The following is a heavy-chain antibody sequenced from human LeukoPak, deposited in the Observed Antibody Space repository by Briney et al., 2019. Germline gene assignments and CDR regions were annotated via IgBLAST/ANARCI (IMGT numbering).Heavy chain of an antibody. J-gene: IGHJ6*02. D-gene: IGHD5-18*01. CDR3: TRGPIHLRLYDGMDV. Sequence: GGSLRLSCTAYELTFGDHALSWVRKAPGKGLEWVGLIRSNAYGGTTECVASVEARFTIAKDDSKSIAYLQRISLKIEDAAVYYCTRGPIHLRLYDGMDVWGQGTMVIVSS. V-gene: IGHV3-49*04. CDR2: IRSNAYGGTT. CDR1: ELTFGDHA.